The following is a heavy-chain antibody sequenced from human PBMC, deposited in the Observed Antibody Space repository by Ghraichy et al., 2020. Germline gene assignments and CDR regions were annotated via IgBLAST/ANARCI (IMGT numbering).Heavy chain of an antibody. Sequence: GESLNISCAASKFTFSNYGMHWVRQAPDRGLQWVALIWSDASHKYYTNSVEGRFTISRDNFKNTLSLQMNSLRGEDTGIYYCARAGAGRLQYYYYMDVWGEWTTVTVSS. CDR2: IWSDASHK. J-gene: IGHJ6*03. CDR1: KFTFSNYG. V-gene: IGHV3-33*01. D-gene: IGHD3-16*01. CDR3: ARAGAGRLQYYYYMDV.